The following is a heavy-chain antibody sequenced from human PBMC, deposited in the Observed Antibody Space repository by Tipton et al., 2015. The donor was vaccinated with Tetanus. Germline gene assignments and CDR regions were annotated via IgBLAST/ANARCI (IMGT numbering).Heavy chain of an antibody. CDR1: GGSFSGYY. Sequence: TLSLTCAVYGGSFSGYYWSWIRQPPGKGLEWIGEINHSGSTNYNPSLKSRVTISVDTSKNQFSLKLSSVTAADTAVHYCARGGRAYNWNYALGYYYYGMDVWGQGTTVTVSS. J-gene: IGHJ6*02. CDR3: ARGGRAYNWNYALGYYYYGMDV. V-gene: IGHV4-34*01. D-gene: IGHD1-7*01. CDR2: INHSGST.